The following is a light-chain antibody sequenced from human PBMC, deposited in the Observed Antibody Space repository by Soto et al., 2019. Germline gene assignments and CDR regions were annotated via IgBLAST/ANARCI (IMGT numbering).Light chain of an antibody. CDR2: DVT. CDR1: SSAVGGDNH. V-gene: IGLV2-14*01. CDR3: VSFTSSTTYV. J-gene: IGLJ1*01. Sequence: QSVLTQPASASDSPGQSITISCTGTSSAVGGDNHGSWYQQHPGKAPKLMIYDVTKRPSGASNRCSGSKSGSTASLIISGLQAEDEADYYCVSFTSSTTYVFGTGTKVTVL.